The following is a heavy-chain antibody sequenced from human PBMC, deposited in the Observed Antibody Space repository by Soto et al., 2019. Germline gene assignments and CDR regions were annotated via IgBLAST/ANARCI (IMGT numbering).Heavy chain of an antibody. CDR3: ARDGREAYFEF. D-gene: IGHD1-1*01. CDR1: GYGFTSYG. V-gene: IGHV1-18*01. Sequence: GASGKVSCKASGYGFTSYGICWVRQAPGQGPEWMGWIDPYSGRTGYAQKLQGRVTMTIDTSTSTVYMEVRSLTSDDTAVYYCARDGREAYFEFWGLGALVNVSS. J-gene: IGHJ4*02. CDR2: IDPYSGRT.